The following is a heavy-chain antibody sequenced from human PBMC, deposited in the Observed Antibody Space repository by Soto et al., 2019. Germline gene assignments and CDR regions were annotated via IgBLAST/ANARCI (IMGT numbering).Heavy chain of an antibody. Sequence: GGSLRLSCAASGFTFSSYWMSWVRQAPGKGLEWVANIKQDGSEKYYVDSVKGRFTISRDNAKNSLYLQMNSLRAEDTTVYYCARGGRRRFLEWLFYYWGQGTLVTVSS. CDR1: GFTFSSYW. CDR2: IKQDGSEK. V-gene: IGHV3-7*01. D-gene: IGHD3-3*01. CDR3: ARGGRRRFLEWLFYY. J-gene: IGHJ4*02.